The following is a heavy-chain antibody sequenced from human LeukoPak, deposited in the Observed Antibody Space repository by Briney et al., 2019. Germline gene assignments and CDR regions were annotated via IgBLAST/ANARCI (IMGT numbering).Heavy chain of an antibody. CDR1: GFTFSSYA. V-gene: IGHV3-23*01. CDR3: ARRVDTAMVEFDY. J-gene: IGHJ4*02. Sequence: GGSLRLSCAASGFTFSSYAMSWDREAPGKGLEWVSAISGSGGSTYYADSVKGRFTISRDNSKNTLYLQMNSLRAEDTAVYYCARRVDTAMVEFDYWGQGTLVTVSS. D-gene: IGHD5-18*01. CDR2: ISGSGGST.